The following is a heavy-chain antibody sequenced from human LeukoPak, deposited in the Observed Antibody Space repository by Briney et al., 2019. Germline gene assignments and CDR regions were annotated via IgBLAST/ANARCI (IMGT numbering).Heavy chain of an antibody. CDR2: VSGSGGIT. CDR3: AKTTAGNSSGHNPGWPVDY. Sequence: GGSLRLSCAASGFTFNSYAMTWVRQAPGKGLEWVSHVSGSGGITYYADSVKGRFTIFRDNSKNTLYPQMNSLRAEDTAVYYCAKTTAGNSSGHNPGWPVDYWGQGTLVTVSS. D-gene: IGHD6-19*01. V-gene: IGHV3-23*01. CDR1: GFTFNSYA. J-gene: IGHJ4*02.